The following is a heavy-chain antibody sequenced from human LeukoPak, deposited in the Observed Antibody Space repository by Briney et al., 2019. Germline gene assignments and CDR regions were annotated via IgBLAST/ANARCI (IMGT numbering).Heavy chain of an antibody. Sequence: ASVKVSCKASGGTFSSYAISWVRQAPGQGLEWMGGIIPIFGTANYAQKFQGRVTITADESTSTAYMELSSLRSDDTAVYYCARVGGCSSTSCYNYWGQGTLVTVSS. CDR3: ARVGGCSSTSCYNY. V-gene: IGHV1-69*01. D-gene: IGHD2-2*02. CDR2: IIPIFGTA. CDR1: GGTFSSYA. J-gene: IGHJ4*02.